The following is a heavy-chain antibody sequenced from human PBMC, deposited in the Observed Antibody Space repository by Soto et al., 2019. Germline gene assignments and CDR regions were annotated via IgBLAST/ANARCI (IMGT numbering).Heavy chain of an antibody. CDR2: IKSKTNGGTT. CDR1: GFTFSNAW. CDR3: TVGSCSGGRCHWDDAFDT. D-gene: IGHD2-15*01. V-gene: IGHV3-15*01. Sequence: EVQLVESGGGLVKPGGSLRLSCAVSGFTFSNAWMTWVRQAPGKGLEWVGRIKSKTNGGTTDYAAPVKGRFTISRDDSKNTVYLQMDSLNTEDTAVYYCTVGSCSGGRCHWDDAFDTWGQGTMVTVSS. J-gene: IGHJ3*02.